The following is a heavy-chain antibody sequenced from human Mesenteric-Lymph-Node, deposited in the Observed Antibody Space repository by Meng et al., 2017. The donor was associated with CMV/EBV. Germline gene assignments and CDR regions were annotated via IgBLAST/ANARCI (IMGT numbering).Heavy chain of an antibody. CDR3: AREFPRGGALSAGCYGMDV. V-gene: IGHV1-46*01. J-gene: IGHJ6*02. D-gene: IGHD1-26*01. CDR2: INPSGGST. Sequence: ASVKVSCKASGYTFTSYYMHWVRQAPGQGLEWMGIINPSGGSTSYAQKFQGRVTMTRDTSTSTVYMELSSLRSEDTAVYYCAREFPRGGALSAGCYGMDVWGQGTTVTVSS. CDR1: GYTFTSYY.